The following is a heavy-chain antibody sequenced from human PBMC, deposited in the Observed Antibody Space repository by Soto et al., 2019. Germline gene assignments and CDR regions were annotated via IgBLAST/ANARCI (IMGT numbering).Heavy chain of an antibody. V-gene: IGHV1-18*01. CDR3: ARGRYVDY. CDR2: LSAHNGNT. D-gene: IGHD1-1*01. CDR1: GYGFTTYG. Sequence: QVHLVQSGAEVKKPGASVKVSCKGSGYGFTTYGITWVRQAPGQGLEWMAWLSAHNGNTNYAQKLQGSVTVTRDTSTSTAYMELRSLRSDDPAVYYCARGRYVDYWGQGALVTVSS. J-gene: IGHJ4*02.